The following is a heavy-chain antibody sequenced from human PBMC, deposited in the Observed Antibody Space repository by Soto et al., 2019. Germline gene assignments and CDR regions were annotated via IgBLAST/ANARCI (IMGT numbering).Heavy chain of an antibody. CDR3: ARDWGSQIVVVPA. CDR2: IYSGGST. CDR1: GFTVSSNY. V-gene: IGHV3-66*01. Sequence: GGSLRLSCAASGFTVSSNYMSWVRQAPGKGLEWVSVIYSGGSTYYADSVKGRFTISRDNSKNTLYLQMNSLRAEDTAVYYCARDWGSQIVVVPAWGQGTLVTVSS. D-gene: IGHD2-2*01. J-gene: IGHJ5*02.